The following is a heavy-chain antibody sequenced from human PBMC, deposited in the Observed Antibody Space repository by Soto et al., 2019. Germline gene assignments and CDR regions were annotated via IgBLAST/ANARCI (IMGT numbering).Heavy chain of an antibody. CDR1: NAL. CDR2: IKSKTDGGTT. D-gene: IGHD6-13*01. CDR3: TTDRNQYSSSWYWYYYYCGMHV. V-gene: IGHV3-15*07. J-gene: IGHJ6*02. Sequence: NALMNWVRQAPGKGLEWVGRIKSKTDGGTTDYAAPVKGRFTISRDDSKNTLYLQMNSLKTEDTAMYYCTTDRNQYSSSWYWYYYYCGMHVWGQGTTGTVSS.